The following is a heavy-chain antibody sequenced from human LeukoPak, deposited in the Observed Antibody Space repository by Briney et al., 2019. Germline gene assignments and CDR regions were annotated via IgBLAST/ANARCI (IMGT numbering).Heavy chain of an antibody. V-gene: IGHV3-23*01. CDR3: ARRGTTGPHNWFDS. Sequence: GGSLRLSCVASGFSFSNYGMTWVRQAPGRGLEWVSGIGGSDDRIEYAASVRGRFAISRDNSKNTLHLQMNSLRAEDSAVYICARRGTTGPHNWFDSWGQGNLVTVSS. CDR2: IGGSDDRI. D-gene: IGHD3-16*01. J-gene: IGHJ5*01. CDR1: GFSFSNYG.